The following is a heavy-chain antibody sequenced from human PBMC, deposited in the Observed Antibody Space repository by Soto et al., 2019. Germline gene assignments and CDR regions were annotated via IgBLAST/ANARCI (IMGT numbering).Heavy chain of an antibody. V-gene: IGHV1-2*02. D-gene: IGHD1-26*01. Sequence: QVQLVQSGAEVKKPGASVSVSCKASGCTFTGDYLHWVRQAPGQGLEWMAWINPKSGYTKSAQKFQARVTLTRDTSISTAYMELRSLRSEDTAVYFCARYTGSNSRFDSWGQGTLVTVSS. CDR3: ARYTGSNSRFDS. J-gene: IGHJ4*02. CDR1: GCTFTGDY. CDR2: INPKSGYT.